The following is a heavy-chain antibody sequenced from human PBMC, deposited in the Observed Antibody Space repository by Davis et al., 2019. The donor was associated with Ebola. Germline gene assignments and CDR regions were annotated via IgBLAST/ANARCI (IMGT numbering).Heavy chain of an antibody. D-gene: IGHD3-3*01. V-gene: IGHV3-11*06. CDR3: ARDPGVVNYYGMDV. Sequence: SVKGRFTISRDNAKSSLYLSMNSLRAEDTAVYYCARDPGVVNYYGMDVWGKGTTVTVSS. J-gene: IGHJ6*04.